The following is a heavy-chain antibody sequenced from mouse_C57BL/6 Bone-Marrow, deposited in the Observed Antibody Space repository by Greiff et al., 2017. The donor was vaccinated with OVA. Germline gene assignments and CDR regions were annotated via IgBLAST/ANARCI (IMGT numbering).Heavy chain of an antibody. CDR3: ARQPITTVAWFAY. Sequence: EVQGVESGGDLVKPGGSLKLSCAASGFTFSSYGMSWVRQTPDKRLEWVATISSGGSYTYYPDSLKGRFTISRDNAKNTLYLQMSSLKSEDTAMYYCARQPITTVAWFAYCGQGTLVTVSA. CDR2: ISSGGSYT. D-gene: IGHD1-1*01. J-gene: IGHJ3*01. CDR1: GFTFSSYG. V-gene: IGHV5-6*01.